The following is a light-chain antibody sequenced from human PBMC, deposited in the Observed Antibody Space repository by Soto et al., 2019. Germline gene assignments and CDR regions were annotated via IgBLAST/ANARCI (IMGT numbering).Light chain of an antibody. J-gene: IGKJ2*01. V-gene: IGKV1-39*01. CDR3: QQSFSIPYT. Sequence: DIQMTQSPSSLSVSVGDRVTITCRASQSISTYLSWYQQKPGKAPNLLIYTATSMQSGVPSRFSGSGSGTDFTLTISSLQPEDFATYYCQQSFSIPYTFGQGTKLEIK. CDR1: QSISTY. CDR2: TAT.